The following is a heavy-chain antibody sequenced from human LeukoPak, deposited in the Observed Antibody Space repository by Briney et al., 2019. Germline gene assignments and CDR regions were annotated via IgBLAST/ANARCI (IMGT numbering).Heavy chain of an antibody. CDR3: ARVGWAAAAYFDY. V-gene: IGHV4-34*01. CDR1: GGSFSGYY. J-gene: IGHJ4*02. D-gene: IGHD6-13*01. CDR2: INHSGST. Sequence: PSETLSLTCAVYGGSFSGYYWSWIRQPPGKGLEWIGEINHSGSTNYNPSLKSRVTISVDTSKNQFSLKLSSVTAADTAVYYCARVGWAAAAYFDYWGQGTLVTVSS.